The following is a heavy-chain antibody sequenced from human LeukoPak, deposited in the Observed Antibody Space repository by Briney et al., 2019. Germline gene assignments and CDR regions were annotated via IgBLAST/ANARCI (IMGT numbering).Heavy chain of an antibody. V-gene: IGHV4-34*01. Sequence: SETLSLTCAVHGGSFSGYHWNWIRQSPEKGLEWIGEINDRGRTNYNPSLKSRVTLSVDTSKKQFSLRLSAVTAADTAIYYYAGDPTTVVTLPYYFDFWGQGILVTVSS. CDR3: AGDPTTVVTLPYYFDF. D-gene: IGHD4-23*01. J-gene: IGHJ4*02. CDR2: INDRGRT. CDR1: GGSFSGYH.